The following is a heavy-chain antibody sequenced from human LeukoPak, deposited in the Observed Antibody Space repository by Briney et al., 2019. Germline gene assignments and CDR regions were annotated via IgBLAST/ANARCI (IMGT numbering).Heavy chain of an antibody. CDR3: ARVIVATYYFDY. D-gene: IGHD5-12*01. CDR1: GLTFSSYS. CDR2: ISSSSSYI. J-gene: IGHJ4*02. Sequence: GGSLTLSCAASGLTFSSYSMNCVRHAPGKGLECVSSISSSSSYIYYADSVKGRFTISRDNAKNSLYLQINSLRAEDKAVYYCARVIVATYYFDYWGQGTLVTVSS. V-gene: IGHV3-21*01.